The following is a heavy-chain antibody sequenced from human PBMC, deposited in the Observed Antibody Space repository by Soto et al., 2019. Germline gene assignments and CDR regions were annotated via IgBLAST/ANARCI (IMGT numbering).Heavy chain of an antibody. CDR2: ISSSDSII. Sequence: GGSLRLSCAASGVTFSDYYMSWIRQAPGKGLEWVSYISSSDSIIYYADSVKGRFTISRDNAKNSLYLQMNSLRAEDTAVYYCARDLGYYDSSGYVDHSGPAPLATVSS. V-gene: IGHV3-11*01. CDR1: GVTFSDYY. CDR3: ARDLGYYDSSGYVDH. J-gene: IGHJ4*02. D-gene: IGHD3-22*01.